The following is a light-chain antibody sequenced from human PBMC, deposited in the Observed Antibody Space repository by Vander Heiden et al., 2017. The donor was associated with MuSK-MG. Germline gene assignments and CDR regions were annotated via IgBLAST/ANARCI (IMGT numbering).Light chain of an antibody. J-gene: IGLJ2*01. CDR2: YDT. CDR1: NIENIG. CDR3: QVCDSRFV. Sequence: SYLLTQPPSLSVAPGKTARITCGGSNIENIGVHWYQQKHGQAPCTGIYYDTERPSGIPERFSGSNSGNIDNITISRVEAGYEAYSYSQVCDSRFVCSGGTKL. V-gene: IGLV3-21*04.